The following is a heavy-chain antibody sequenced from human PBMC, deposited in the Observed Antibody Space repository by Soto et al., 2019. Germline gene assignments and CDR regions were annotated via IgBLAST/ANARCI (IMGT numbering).Heavy chain of an antibody. CDR2: IYHSGST. J-gene: IGHJ5*02. Sequence: SETLSLTCTVSGGSISRVVYYWSWIRQPPRKGLEWIGYIYHSGSTYYNPSLKSRVTVSVDTSNNQFSLKLSSVTAADTAVYFCARAMNLASSYNWFDPWGQGTLVTVSS. CDR1: GGSISRVVYY. CDR3: ARAMNLASSYNWFDP. V-gene: IGHV4-30-4*01.